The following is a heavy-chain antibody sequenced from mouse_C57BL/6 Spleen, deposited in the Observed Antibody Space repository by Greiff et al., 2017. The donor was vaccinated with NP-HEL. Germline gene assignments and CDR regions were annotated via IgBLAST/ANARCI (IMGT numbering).Heavy chain of an antibody. CDR1: GYTFTSYW. D-gene: IGHD1-1*01. J-gene: IGHJ1*03. CDR3: ARTEYGSSYRNFDV. CDR2: INPSNGGT. V-gene: IGHV1-53*01. Sequence: QVQLQQPGTELVKPGASVKLSCKASGYTFTSYWMHWVKQRPGQGLEWIGNINPSNGGTNYNEKFKSKATLTVDKSSSTAYMQLSSLTSEDSAVYYCARTEYGSSYRNFDVWGTGTTVTVSS.